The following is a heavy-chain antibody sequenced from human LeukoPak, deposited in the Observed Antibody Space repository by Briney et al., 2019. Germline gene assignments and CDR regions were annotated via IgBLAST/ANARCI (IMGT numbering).Heavy chain of an antibody. CDR1: GGSIRSYH. CDR2: IYYSGST. V-gene: IGHV4-59*12. CDR3: ARDRRGYYGMDV. D-gene: IGHD3-16*01. J-gene: IGHJ6*02. Sequence: SETLSLTCTVSGGSIRSYHWSWIRQPPGKGLEWIGYIYYSGSTNYNPSLKSRVTISVDTSKNQFSLKLSSVTAADTAVYYCARDRRGYYGMDVWGQGTTVTVSS.